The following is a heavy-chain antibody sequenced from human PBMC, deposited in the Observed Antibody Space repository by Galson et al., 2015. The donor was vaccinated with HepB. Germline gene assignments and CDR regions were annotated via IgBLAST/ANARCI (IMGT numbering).Heavy chain of an antibody. J-gene: IGHJ4*02. Sequence: GIGGYYWSWIRQHPGKGLEWIGYTHYSGSTYYNPSLRGRLTISEGMSKNQFSLKLSSVTAADTAIYYCARGSEDNYGSFDYWGQGTLVTVSS. D-gene: IGHD3-10*01. V-gene: IGHV4-31*02. CDR3: ARGSEDNYGSFDY. CDR1: GIGGYY. CDR2: THYSGST.